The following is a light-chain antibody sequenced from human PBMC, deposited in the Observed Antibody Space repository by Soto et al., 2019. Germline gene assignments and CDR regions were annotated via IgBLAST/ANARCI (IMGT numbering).Light chain of an antibody. CDR2: GAS. V-gene: IGKV3-20*01. Sequence: MGLKQSPCTLSLSPGERSSLSCRASQSVSSSYLAWYQQKPGQAPRLLIYGASSRATGIPDRFSGSGSGTDLTLTISRLEPEDFAVYYCQQYGSSPPTWTFGQATKVDI. J-gene: IGKJ1*01. CDR1: QSVSSSY. CDR3: QQYGSSPPTWT.